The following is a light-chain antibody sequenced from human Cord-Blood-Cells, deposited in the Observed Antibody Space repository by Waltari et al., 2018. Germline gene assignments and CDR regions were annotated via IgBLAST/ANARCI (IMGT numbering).Light chain of an antibody. J-gene: IGKJ1*01. CDR1: RSVSSSY. V-gene: IGKV3-20*01. CDR3: QQYGSSPVA. Sequence: EIVLTQSPGPLSLSPGERATLSCRASRSVSSSYLAWYQQKPGQAPRLLIYGASSRATGIPDRFSGSGSGTDFTLTISRLEPEDFAVYYCQQYGSSPVAFGQGTKVEIK. CDR2: GAS.